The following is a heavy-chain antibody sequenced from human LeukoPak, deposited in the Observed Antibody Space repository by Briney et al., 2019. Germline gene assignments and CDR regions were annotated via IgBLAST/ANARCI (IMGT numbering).Heavy chain of an antibody. J-gene: IGHJ4*02. V-gene: IGHV3-53*01. Sequence: GGSLRLSCTASGFTVSTNYMSWVRQAPGKGLEWVSFIYSGGSSTYYADSVKGRFTISRDNANNTLYLQMNSLRAEDTAVYYCEKGARGTMKVVGTGLFDYWGQGTLVTVSS. CDR2: IYSGGSST. CDR3: EKGARGTMKVVGTGLFDY. D-gene: IGHD3-22*01. CDR1: GFTVSTNY.